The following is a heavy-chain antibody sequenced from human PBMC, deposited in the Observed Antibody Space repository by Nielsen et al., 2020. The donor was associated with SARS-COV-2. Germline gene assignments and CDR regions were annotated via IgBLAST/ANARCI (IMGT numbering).Heavy chain of an antibody. CDR3: ARDRGDYGDYGH. Sequence: SVNVSCKASGYTFTSYYMHWVRQAPGQGLEWMGIINPSGGSTSYAQKFQGRVTMTRDTSTSTVYMELSSLRSEDTAVYYCARDRGDYGDYGHWGQGTLVTVSS. D-gene: IGHD4-17*01. J-gene: IGHJ4*02. CDR2: INPSGGST. V-gene: IGHV1-46*01. CDR1: GYTFTSYY.